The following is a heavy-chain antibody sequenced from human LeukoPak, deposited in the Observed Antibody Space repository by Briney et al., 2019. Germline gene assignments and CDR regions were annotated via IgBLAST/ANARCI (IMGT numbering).Heavy chain of an antibody. D-gene: IGHD3-22*01. CDR3: ASDNPYYYLY. J-gene: IGHJ4*02. Sequence: GASLKVSCKTSGYTFRNYFISCVRQTPGQGLEWMGWNSCYNGDTKYTQKLQGRVTMTTHASTTTVYMELRSPRSDDTADYYCASDNPYYYLYWGQGTLVTVSP. V-gene: IGHV1-18*01. CDR2: NSCYNGDT. CDR1: GYTFRNYF.